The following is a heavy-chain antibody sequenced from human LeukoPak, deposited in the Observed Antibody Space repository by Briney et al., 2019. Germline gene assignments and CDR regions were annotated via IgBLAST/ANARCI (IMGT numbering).Heavy chain of an antibody. CDR3: ARTLYGDYRFDY. D-gene: IGHD4-17*01. Sequence: GGSLRLSCAASGFTFSDDYMSWIRQAPGKGLEWVSYISSSGSTIHYADSVKGRFTISRDNAKNSLYLQMNSLRAEDTAVYYCARTLYGDYRFDYWGQGTLVTVSS. J-gene: IGHJ4*02. CDR1: GFTFSDDY. V-gene: IGHV3-11*01. CDR2: ISSSGSTI.